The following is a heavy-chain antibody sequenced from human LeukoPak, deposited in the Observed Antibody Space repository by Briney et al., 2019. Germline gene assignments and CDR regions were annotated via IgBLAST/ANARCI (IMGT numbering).Heavy chain of an antibody. Sequence: GGSLGLSCAASGFTFSSYWMHWVRQAPGKGLVWVSRIKSDGKTNYADSVKGRFTISRDNAKNTVSPQMNSLRAEDTGVYYCARAPSEIGGYYPEYFRHWGQGTLVTVSS. CDR3: ARAPSEIGGYYPEYFRH. D-gene: IGHD3-22*01. V-gene: IGHV3-74*01. J-gene: IGHJ1*01. CDR1: GFTFSSYW. CDR2: IKSDGKT.